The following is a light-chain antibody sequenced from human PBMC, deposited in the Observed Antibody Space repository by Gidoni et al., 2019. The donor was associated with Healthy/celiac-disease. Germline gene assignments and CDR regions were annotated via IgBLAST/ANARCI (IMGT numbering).Light chain of an antibody. CDR2: DAS. CDR1: QRVSSY. Sequence: EIVLPQSPATLSLSPGERATLSCRASQRVSSYLAWYQPKPGQAPRLLIYDASNRATGIPARFSVSGSGTDFTLTLSSLEPEDFAVYYCQQRSNWPLTFGGGTKVEIK. J-gene: IGKJ4*01. CDR3: QQRSNWPLT. V-gene: IGKV3-11*01.